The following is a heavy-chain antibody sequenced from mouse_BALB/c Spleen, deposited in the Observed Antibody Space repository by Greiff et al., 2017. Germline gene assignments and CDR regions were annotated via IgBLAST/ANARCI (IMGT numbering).Heavy chain of an antibody. J-gene: IGHJ4*01. V-gene: IGHV3-1*02. CDR1: GYSITSGYS. CDR2: IHDSGST. Sequence: EVKLQESGPDLVKPSQSLSLTCTVTGYSITSGYSWHWIRQFPGNKLEWMGYIHDSGSTNYNPSLKSRISITRDTSKKQFFLQLNSVTTEDTATYYCAKKYQGVRSYYAIDYWGQGTSVTVSS. D-gene: IGHD2-14*01. CDR3: AKKYQGVRSYYAIDY.